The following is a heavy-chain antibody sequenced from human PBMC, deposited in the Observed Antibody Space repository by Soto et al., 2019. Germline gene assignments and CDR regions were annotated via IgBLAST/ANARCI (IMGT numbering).Heavy chain of an antibody. V-gene: IGHV1-58*02. CDR1: GFTFTSSA. Sequence: SVKVSCKASGFTFTSSAMQWVRQARGQRLEWMGWIVVGSGNTNYAQKFQERVTITRDMSTSTAYMELSSLRSEDTAVYYCAAVGMVRGSYGMDVWGQGTTVTVSS. D-gene: IGHD3-10*01. CDR3: AAVGMVRGSYGMDV. CDR2: IVVGSGNT. J-gene: IGHJ6*02.